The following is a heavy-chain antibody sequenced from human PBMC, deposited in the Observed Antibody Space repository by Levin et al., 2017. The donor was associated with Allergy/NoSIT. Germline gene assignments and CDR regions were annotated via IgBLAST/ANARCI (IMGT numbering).Heavy chain of an antibody. CDR1: GSTFSNYD. CDR2: MNPDSGHT. Sequence: PGASVKVSCEASGSTFSNYDVHWVRQATGQGLEWMGWMNPDSGHTGYAQKFQGRLTVTRNSSVSTVYMELSSLRFEDTAVYYCTTIGVLPAERLPLDSLEYYFYFMDVWGQGTTVTVSS. CDR3: TTIGVLPAERLPLDSLEYYFYFMDV. V-gene: IGHV1-8*01. J-gene: IGHJ6*02. D-gene: IGHD2-2*01.